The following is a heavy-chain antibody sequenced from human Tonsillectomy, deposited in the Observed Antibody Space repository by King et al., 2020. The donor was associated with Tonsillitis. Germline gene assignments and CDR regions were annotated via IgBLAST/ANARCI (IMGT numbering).Heavy chain of an antibody. CDR2: SIPMLGIT. D-gene: IGHD2-15*01. Sequence: QLVQSGAEVKKPGASVKVSCKASGGTFSNYAFSWVRQAPGQGLEWMVRSIPMLGITNYAQKFQGRVTIIADKSTSTAYMELSSLRSEDTAVYYCARDAGYCSGGSCYGLVYYFMDVWGKGTTVTVSS. CDR1: GGTFSNYA. V-gene: IGHV1-69*09. J-gene: IGHJ6*03. CDR3: ARDAGYCSGGSCYGLVYYFMDV.